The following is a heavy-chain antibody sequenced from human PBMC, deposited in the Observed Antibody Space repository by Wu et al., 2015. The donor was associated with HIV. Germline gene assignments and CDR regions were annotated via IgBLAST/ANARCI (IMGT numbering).Heavy chain of an antibody. J-gene: IGHJ3*02. CDR1: GYTFISYG. CDR2: IIPIFGTA. V-gene: IGHV1-69*13. CDR3: ARGPSVVMPTDAFDI. D-gene: IGHD3-22*01. Sequence: QVQLVQSGAEVKKPGASVKVSCKASGYTFISYGISWVRQAPGQGLEWMGRIIPIFGTANYAQKFQGRVTITADESTSTAYMELSSLRSEDTAVYYCARGPSVVMPTDAFDIWGQGTMVTVSS.